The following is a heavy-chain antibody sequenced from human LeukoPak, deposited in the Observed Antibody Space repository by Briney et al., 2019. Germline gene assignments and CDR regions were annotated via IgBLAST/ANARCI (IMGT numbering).Heavy chain of an antibody. CDR2: INPDGSTI. V-gene: IGHV3-74*01. J-gene: IGHJ4*02. CDR3: ATAGNYGFDY. Sequence: GGSLRLSCAASGFTFSNYWVHWVRQAPGKGLVWVSRINPDGSTINYADSVKGRFTISRDNAKNTLYLQMNSLRAEDTAVYYCATAGNYGFDYWGQGTLVTVSS. CDR1: GFTFSNYW. D-gene: IGHD1-7*01.